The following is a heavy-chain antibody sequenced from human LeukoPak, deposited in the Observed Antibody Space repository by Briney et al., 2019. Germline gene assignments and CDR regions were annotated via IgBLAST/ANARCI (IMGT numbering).Heavy chain of an antibody. Sequence: SETLSLTCTVSGGSISSSSYYWGWIRQPPGKGLEWVGNIFYSENTYYNPSLKSRVTISVDTSKNQFSLKLSSVTAADTAVYYCARAIRGYTYGPADYWGQGTPVTVSS. CDR2: IFYSENT. CDR3: ARAIRGYTYGPADY. V-gene: IGHV4-39*01. CDR1: GGSISSSSYY. D-gene: IGHD5-18*01. J-gene: IGHJ4*02.